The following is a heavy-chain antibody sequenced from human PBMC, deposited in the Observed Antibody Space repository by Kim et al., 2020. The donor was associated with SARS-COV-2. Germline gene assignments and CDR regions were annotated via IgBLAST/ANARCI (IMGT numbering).Heavy chain of an antibody. J-gene: IGHJ4*02. D-gene: IGHD3-10*01. CDR2: IYYNGNT. Sequence: SETLSLTCTVSGGSISSYYWSWIRQPPGKGLEWIGYIYYNGNTNYNPSLKSRITISVDTSNNQFSLKLSSVTAADTAIYYCARSLGRGFAYWGQGTLVTVSS. CDR1: GGSISSYY. V-gene: IGHV4-59*08. CDR3: ARSLGRGFAY.